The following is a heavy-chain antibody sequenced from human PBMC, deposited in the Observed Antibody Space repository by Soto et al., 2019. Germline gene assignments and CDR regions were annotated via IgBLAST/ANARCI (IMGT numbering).Heavy chain of an antibody. Sequence: ASVKVSCKASGYTFTSYYMHWVRQAPGQGLEWMGIINPSVGSTSYAQKFQGRVTITRDASTSTVYMELSSLRSEDTAVYYCATTNVEMAANWFDPWGQGTLVTVSS. CDR1: GYTFTSYY. J-gene: IGHJ5*02. D-gene: IGHD1-26*01. V-gene: IGHV1-46*01. CDR3: ATTNVEMAANWFDP. CDR2: INPSVGST.